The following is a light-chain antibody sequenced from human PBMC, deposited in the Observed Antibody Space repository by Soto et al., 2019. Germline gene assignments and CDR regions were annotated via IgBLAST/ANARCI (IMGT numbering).Light chain of an antibody. V-gene: IGKV1-39*01. CDR1: PNINKY. J-gene: IGKJ1*01. CDR3: LQTYSTPRT. CDR2: ATS. Sequence: DIQMTQSPSSLSASVGDRVTITCRTSPNINKYLSWYQQKPGKAPKLLIYATSTLQSGVPSRFSGSGSGTDFSISISTLQPEDFATYYCLQTYSTPRTFGQGTNVDI.